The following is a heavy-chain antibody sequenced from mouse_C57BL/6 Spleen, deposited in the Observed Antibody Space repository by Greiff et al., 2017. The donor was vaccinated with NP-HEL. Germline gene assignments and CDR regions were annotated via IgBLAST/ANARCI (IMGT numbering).Heavy chain of an antibody. CDR3: ARGDDGYWYFDV. V-gene: IGHV5-6*01. CDR2: ISSGGSYT. D-gene: IGHD2-3*01. Sequence: EVQRVESGGDLVKPGGSLKLSCAASGFTFSSYGMSWVRQTPDKRLEWVATISSGGSYTYYPDSVKGRFTISRDNAKNTLYLQMSSLKSEDTAMYYCARGDDGYWYFDVWGTGTTVTLSS. CDR1: GFTFSSYG. J-gene: IGHJ1*03.